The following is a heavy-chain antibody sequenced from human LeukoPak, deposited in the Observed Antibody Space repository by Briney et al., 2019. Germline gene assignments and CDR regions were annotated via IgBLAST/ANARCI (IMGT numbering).Heavy chain of an antibody. V-gene: IGHV3-30*18. J-gene: IGHJ3*02. CDR3: AKDLWFGELSHAFDI. CDR1: GFTFSSYG. D-gene: IGHD3-10*01. Sequence: GRSLRLSCAASGFTFSSYGMHWVRQAPGKGLEWVAVISYDGSNKYYADSVKGRFTISRDNSKNTLYLQMNSLRAEDTAVYYCAKDLWFGELSHAFDIWGQGTMVTVSS. CDR2: ISYDGSNK.